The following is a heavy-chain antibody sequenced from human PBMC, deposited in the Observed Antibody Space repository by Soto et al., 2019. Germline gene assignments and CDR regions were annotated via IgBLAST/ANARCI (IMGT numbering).Heavy chain of an antibody. J-gene: IGHJ3*02. Sequence: PSETLSLTCAVYGGSFSGYYWSWIRQPPGKGLEWIGEINHSGSTNYNPSLKSRVTISVDTSKNQFSLKLSSVTAADTAVYYCARGRGRDIVVVVAATPDDHAFDIWGQGTMVTVS. CDR3: ARGRGRDIVVVVAATPDDHAFDI. CDR2: INHSGST. V-gene: IGHV4-34*01. D-gene: IGHD2-15*01. CDR1: GGSFSGYY.